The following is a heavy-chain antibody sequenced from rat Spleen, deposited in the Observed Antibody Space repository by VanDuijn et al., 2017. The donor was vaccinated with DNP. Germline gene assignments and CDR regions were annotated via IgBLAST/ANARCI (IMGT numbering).Heavy chain of an antibody. Sequence: EVQLQESGPGLVKPSQSLSLTCSVTGFSITSNYRWNWIRKFPGNKLEWMGYINIAGSTNYNPSLKSRISITRDTSKNQFFLQVNSVTTEDTATYYCARERVGVVTGWGQGTLVTVSS. CDR3: ARERVGVVTG. CDR2: INIAGST. J-gene: IGHJ3*01. D-gene: IGHD1-1*01. CDR1: GFSITSNYR. V-gene: IGHV3-3*01.